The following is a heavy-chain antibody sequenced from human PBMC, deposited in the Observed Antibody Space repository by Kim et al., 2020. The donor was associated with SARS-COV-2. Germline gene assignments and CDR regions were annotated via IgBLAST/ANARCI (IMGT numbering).Heavy chain of an antibody. Sequence: SETLSLTCAVSGGSISSSNWWRWFRQPPGKGLQWMGEFYHSGSTNYNPSLKSRVTISVDKSKNQFSPKLSSVTAADTAVYYCARGGKTAMLTPHTTIAFWGQGTLVTVSS. D-gene: IGHD3-10*02. CDR1: GGSISSSNW. CDR3: ARGGKTAMLTPHTTIAF. CDR2: FYHSGST. J-gene: IGHJ4*01. V-gene: IGHV4-4*02.